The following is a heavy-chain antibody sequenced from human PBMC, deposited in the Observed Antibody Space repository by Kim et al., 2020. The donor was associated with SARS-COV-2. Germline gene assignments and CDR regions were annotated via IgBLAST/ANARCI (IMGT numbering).Heavy chain of an antibody. CDR2: FDPEDGET. Sequence: ASVKVSCKVSGYTLTELSMHWVRQAPGKGLEWMGGFDPEDGETIYAQKFQGRVTMTEDTSTDTAYMELSSLRSEDTAVYYCATKPGEYYYGSGSYYNDDYWGQGTLVTVSS. J-gene: IGHJ4*02. V-gene: IGHV1-24*01. CDR1: GYTLTELS. CDR3: ATKPGEYYYGSGSYYNDDY. D-gene: IGHD3-10*01.